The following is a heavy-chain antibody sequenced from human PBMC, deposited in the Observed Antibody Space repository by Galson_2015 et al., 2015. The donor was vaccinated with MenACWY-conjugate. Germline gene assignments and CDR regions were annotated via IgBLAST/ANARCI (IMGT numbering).Heavy chain of an antibody. CDR1: GFTFSTYA. V-gene: IGHV3-23*01. D-gene: IGHD7-27*01. CDR2: ISGSGGST. CDR3: AKLGNPVLYYYYYYMDV. Sequence: SLRLSCAASGFTFSTYAMSWVRQAPGKGLEWVSAISGSGGSTYYADSVRGRFTISRDKSKSTMYLQMNSLRAEDTAVYYCAKLGNPVLYYYYYYMDVWGQGTLVTVSS. J-gene: IGHJ6*03.